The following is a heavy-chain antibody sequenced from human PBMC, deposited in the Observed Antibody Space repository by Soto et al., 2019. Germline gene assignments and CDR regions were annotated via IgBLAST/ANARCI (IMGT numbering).Heavy chain of an antibody. V-gene: IGHV4-59*01. CDR1: GGSISSYY. Sequence: PSETLSLTCTVSGGSISSYYWSWIRQPPGKGLEWIGYIYYSGSTNYNPSLKSRVTISVGTSKNQFSLKLSSVTAADTAVYYCARDQQGGSYRLFDYWGQGTLVTVSS. J-gene: IGHJ4*02. CDR3: ARDQQGGSYRLFDY. CDR2: IYYSGST. D-gene: IGHD1-26*01.